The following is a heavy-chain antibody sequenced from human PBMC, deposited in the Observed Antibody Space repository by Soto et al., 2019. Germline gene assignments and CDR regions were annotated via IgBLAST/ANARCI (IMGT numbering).Heavy chain of an antibody. Sequence: ASVKVSCKASGYTFTAFYMNWVRQAPGQGLEWMGWVNPNTGVTKYAKKFQGRVTMTRDTSINTAYMELSGLTSDDTAVYYCTTLRLDPWGQGTLVTVSS. CDR1: GYTFTAFY. CDR3: TTLRLDP. V-gene: IGHV1-2*02. CDR2: VNPNTGVT. J-gene: IGHJ5*02. D-gene: IGHD3-9*01.